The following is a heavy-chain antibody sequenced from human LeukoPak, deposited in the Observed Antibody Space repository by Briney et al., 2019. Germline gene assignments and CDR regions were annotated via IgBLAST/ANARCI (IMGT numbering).Heavy chain of an antibody. Sequence: GGSLRLSCSASGFTFSSYAMRWVRQAPGKGLEYVSGISSNGGSTNYEDSVKGRFTISRDNSKNTLYLQMSSLRAEDTAVYYCVRGHSSSSNYFDYWGQGSLVTVSS. V-gene: IGHV3-64D*09. CDR1: GFTFSSYA. D-gene: IGHD6-6*01. J-gene: IGHJ4*02. CDR3: VRGHSSSSNYFDY. CDR2: ISSNGGST.